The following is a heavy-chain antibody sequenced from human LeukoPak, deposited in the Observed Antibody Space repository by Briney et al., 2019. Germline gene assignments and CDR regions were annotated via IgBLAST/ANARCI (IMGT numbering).Heavy chain of an antibody. CDR3: ARAPDDIVVVVAALDY. D-gene: IGHD2-15*01. CDR1: GFTFSSYA. Sequence: GGSLRLSCAASGFTFSSYAMHWVRQAPGKGLESVSAISSNGGSTYYANSVKGRFTISRDNSKNTLYLQMGSLRAEDMAVYYCARAPDDIVVVVAALDYWGQGTLVTVSS. J-gene: IGHJ4*02. CDR2: ISSNGGST. V-gene: IGHV3-64*01.